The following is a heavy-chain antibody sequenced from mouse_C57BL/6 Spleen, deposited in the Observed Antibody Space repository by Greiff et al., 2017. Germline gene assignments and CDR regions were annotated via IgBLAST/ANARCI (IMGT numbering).Heavy chain of an antibody. V-gene: IGHV5-4*01. CDR2: ISDGGSYT. J-gene: IGHJ1*03. CDR1: GFTFSSYA. Sequence: DVQLQESGGGLVKPGGSLKLSCAASGFTFSSYAMSWVRQTPEKRLEWVATISDGGSYTYYPDNVKGRFTISRDNAKNNLYLQMSHLKSEDTAMYYWARDGDSNYDWYFDVWGTGTTVTVSS. D-gene: IGHD2-5*01. CDR3: ARDGDSNYDWYFDV.